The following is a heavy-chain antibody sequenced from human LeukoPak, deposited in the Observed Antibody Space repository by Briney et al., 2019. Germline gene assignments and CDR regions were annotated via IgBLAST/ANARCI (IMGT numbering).Heavy chain of an antibody. J-gene: IGHJ4*02. Sequence: PGGSLRLSCAASGFSFSSYSIHWVRQAPGKGLEWVAVISSDGNSKNFALPVKGRFAISRDNSKNTLFLQMNNLRSEDTALYYCVSPTADYPSLYYFDSWGQGTLVTVSS. V-gene: IGHV3-30*09. CDR3: VSPTADYPSLYYFDS. D-gene: IGHD5-12*01. CDR1: GFSFSSYS. CDR2: ISSDGNSK.